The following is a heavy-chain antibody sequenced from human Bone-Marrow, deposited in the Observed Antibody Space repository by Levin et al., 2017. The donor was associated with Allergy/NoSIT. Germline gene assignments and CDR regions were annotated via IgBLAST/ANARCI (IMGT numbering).Heavy chain of an antibody. Sequence: SCAASGFNFTNAWMSWVRQAPGKGLEWVGRINSRNDGGTTDYAAPVKGRFIISKDVSKNTLYLQMNSLNTQDTAVYYCSTEGGHCSGGSCYLLPFYYGMDVWGQGTTVTVSS. J-gene: IGHJ6*02. CDR1: GFNFTNAW. CDR3: STEGGHCSGGSCYLLPFYYGMDV. D-gene: IGHD2-15*01. V-gene: IGHV3-15*01. CDR2: INSRNDGGTT.